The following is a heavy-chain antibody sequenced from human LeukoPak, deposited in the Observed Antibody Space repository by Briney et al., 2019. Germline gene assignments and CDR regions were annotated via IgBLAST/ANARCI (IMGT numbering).Heavy chain of an antibody. J-gene: IGHJ4*02. Sequence: SETLSLTCTVSGGSIGSSNYYWGWIRQPPGKGLEWIGSIYYSGSTYYNPSLKSRVTISVDTSKNQFSLKLSSVTAADTAVYYCATRFRGSNYPDYWGQGTLVTVSS. D-gene: IGHD3-10*01. CDR3: ATRFRGSNYPDY. V-gene: IGHV4-39*01. CDR2: IYYSGST. CDR1: GGSIGSSNYY.